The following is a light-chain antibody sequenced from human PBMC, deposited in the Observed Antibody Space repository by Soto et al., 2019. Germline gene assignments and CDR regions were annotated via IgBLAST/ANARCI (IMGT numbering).Light chain of an antibody. CDR3: QHYGRSPAT. V-gene: IGKV3-20*01. CDR2: GAS. Sequence: EIVLTQSPGTLSLSPGERATLSCRASQSVSSNNLAWYKQRPGQAPRVVIYGASTRATGIPERFSGSGSGTDFTRTISRLEPEDFAVYYCQHYGRSPATFGPGTKVDIK. J-gene: IGKJ3*01. CDR1: QSVSSNN.